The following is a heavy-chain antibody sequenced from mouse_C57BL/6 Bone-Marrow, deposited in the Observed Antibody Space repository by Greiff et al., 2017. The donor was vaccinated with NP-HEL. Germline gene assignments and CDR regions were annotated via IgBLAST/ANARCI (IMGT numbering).Heavy chain of an antibody. V-gene: IGHV1-76*01. J-gene: IGHJ1*03. CDR1: GYTFTDYY. D-gene: IGHD1-1*01. CDR3: ARETTVVATNFDV. Sequence: VKLVESGAELVRPGASVKLSCKASGYTFTDYYINWVKQRPGQGLEWIARIYPGSGNTYYNEKFKGKATLTAEKSSSTAYMQLSSLTSEDSAVYFCARETTVVATNFDVWGTGTTVTVSS. CDR2: IYPGSGNT.